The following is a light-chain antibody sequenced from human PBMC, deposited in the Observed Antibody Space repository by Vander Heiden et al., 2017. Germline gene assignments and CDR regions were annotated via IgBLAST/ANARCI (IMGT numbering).Light chain of an antibody. CDR1: TGAVTTGHY. CDR3: LLSDSGARV. CDR2: DTT. J-gene: IGLJ2*01. V-gene: IGLV7-46*01. Sequence: QAVVTQQPSLTVSPGGTFTLTCGSSTGAVTTGHYPFWFQQKPGQAPRTLIYDTTNKYSWTPARFSASLLGGKAALTLSGAQPEDEAEYYCLLSDSGARVFGGGTKLTVL.